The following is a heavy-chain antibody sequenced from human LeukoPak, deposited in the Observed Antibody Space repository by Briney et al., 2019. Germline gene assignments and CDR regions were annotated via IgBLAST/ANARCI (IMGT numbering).Heavy chain of an antibody. D-gene: IGHD6-19*01. CDR1: GGSISSSNW. CDR3: ARRSSGPGYYYSYMDV. Sequence: SETLSLTCAVSGGSISSSNWWSWVRQPPGKGLEWIGEIYHSGSTNYNPSLKSRVTISVDKSKNQFSLKLSSVTAADTAVYYCARRSSGPGYYYSYMDVWGKGTTVTVSS. CDR2: IYHSGST. J-gene: IGHJ6*03. V-gene: IGHV4-4*02.